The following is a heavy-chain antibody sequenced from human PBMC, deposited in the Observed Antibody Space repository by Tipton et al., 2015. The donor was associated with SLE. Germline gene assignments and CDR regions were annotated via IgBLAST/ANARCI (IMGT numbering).Heavy chain of an antibody. Sequence: TLSLTCAAYGGSFSGYYWSWIRQPPGKGLEWIGEINHSGSTNYNPSLKSRVTISVDTSKNQFSLKLSSVTAADTAVYYCARGNEVATITPYYYYMDVWGKGTTVTVSS. CDR1: GGSFSGYY. J-gene: IGHJ6*03. CDR3: ARGNEVATITPYYYYMDV. D-gene: IGHD5-12*01. CDR2: INHSGST. V-gene: IGHV4-34*01.